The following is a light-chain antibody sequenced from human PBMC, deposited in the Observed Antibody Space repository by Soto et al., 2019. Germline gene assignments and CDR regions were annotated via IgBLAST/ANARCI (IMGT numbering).Light chain of an antibody. Sequence: DIQVTQSPSSLSASVGDRVTIACRASQDISNYLAWCQQKPGKLPTLLMFSASTLQSGVPSLFSGSGFGTDFTLAISSLQPEDVATDYWQKYDTAPTWTFGQGTKVEIK. J-gene: IGKJ1*01. CDR3: QKYDTAPTWT. CDR2: SAS. V-gene: IGKV1-27*01. CDR1: QDISNY.